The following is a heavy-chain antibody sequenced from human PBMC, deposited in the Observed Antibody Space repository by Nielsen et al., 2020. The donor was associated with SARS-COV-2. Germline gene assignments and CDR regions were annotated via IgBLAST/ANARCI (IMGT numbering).Heavy chain of an antibody. D-gene: IGHD2-15*01. Sequence: WIRQPPGKGLEWVANIKQDGSEKYYVDSVKGRFTISRGNAKNSLYLQMNSLRAEDTAVYYCARVRVVVVVAATLGPYYFDYWGQGTLVTVSS. V-gene: IGHV3-7*03. CDR2: IKQDGSEK. CDR3: ARVRVVVVVAATLGPYYFDY. J-gene: IGHJ4*02.